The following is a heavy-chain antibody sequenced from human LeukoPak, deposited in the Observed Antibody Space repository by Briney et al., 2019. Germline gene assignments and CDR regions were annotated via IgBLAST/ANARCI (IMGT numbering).Heavy chain of an antibody. CDR2: ISSSGSTI. CDR3: ARLGSYYDSRGAFDI. J-gene: IGHJ3*02. Sequence: GGSLRLSCAASGFTFSSYEMNWVSQVPGEGLDWDSYISSSGSTIYYADSVKGRFTIYRDKAKNSLYLQMNSLRAEDTAVYYCARLGSYYDSRGAFDIWGQGTMVPVSS. CDR1: GFTFSSYE. D-gene: IGHD3-22*01. V-gene: IGHV3-48*03.